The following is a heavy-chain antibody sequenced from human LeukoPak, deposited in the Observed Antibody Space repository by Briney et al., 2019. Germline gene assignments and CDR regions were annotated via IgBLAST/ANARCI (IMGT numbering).Heavy chain of an antibody. CDR2: ISAYNGNT. Sequence: ASVKVSCKASGYTFTSYGISWVRQAPGQGLEWMGWISAYNGNTNYAQKLQGRVTMTTDTSTSTAYMELRSLRSDDTAAYYCARASELRYFDWLYPKPPFDYWGQGTLVTVSS. CDR1: GYTFTSYG. V-gene: IGHV1-18*01. CDR3: ARASELRYFDWLYPKPPFDY. J-gene: IGHJ4*02. D-gene: IGHD3-9*01.